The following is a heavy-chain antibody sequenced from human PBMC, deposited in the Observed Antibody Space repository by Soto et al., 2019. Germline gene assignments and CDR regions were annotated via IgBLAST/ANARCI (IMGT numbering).Heavy chain of an antibody. CDR3: ARAKGLRGGPAGNYYGMDV. CDR2: IKQDGSEK. CDR1: GFTFSSYW. D-gene: IGHD3-16*01. V-gene: IGHV3-7*01. J-gene: IGHJ6*02. Sequence: PGGSLRLSCAASGFTFSSYWMSWVRQAPGKGLEWVANIKQDGSEKYYVDSVKGRFTISRDNAKNSLYLQMNSLRAEDTAVYYCARAKGLRGGPAGNYYGMDVWGQGTTVTVSS.